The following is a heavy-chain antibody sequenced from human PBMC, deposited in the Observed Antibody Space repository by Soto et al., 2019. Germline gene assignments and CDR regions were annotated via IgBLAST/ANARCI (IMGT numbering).Heavy chain of an antibody. CDR2: ISGPGILI. J-gene: IGHJ6*02. Sequence: PGGSLRLSCAASGFTFSDYYMSWVRQAPGEGLESVSFISGPGILIYYTDSVKGRFTISRDNAKSSLFLQMDSLRAEDTAVYYCARVPQLWSINNYYYAMDVWGQGTTVTVSS. D-gene: IGHD5-18*01. CDR3: ARVPQLWSINNYYYAMDV. V-gene: IGHV3-11*01. CDR1: GFTFSDYY.